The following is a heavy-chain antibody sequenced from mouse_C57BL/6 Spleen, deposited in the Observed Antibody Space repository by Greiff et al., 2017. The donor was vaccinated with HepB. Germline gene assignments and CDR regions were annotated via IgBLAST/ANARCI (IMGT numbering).Heavy chain of an antibody. D-gene: IGHD2-2*01. V-gene: IGHV1-42*01. J-gene: IGHJ3*01. CDR3: ARGRLPFAY. CDR1: GYSFTGYY. CDR2: SNPSTGGT. Sequence: VQLQQSGPELVKPGASVKISCKASGYSFTGYYMNWVKQSPEKSLEWIGESNPSTGGTTYNQKFKAKATLTVDKSSSTAYMQLKSLTSEDSAVYYCARGRLPFAYWGQGTLVTVSA.